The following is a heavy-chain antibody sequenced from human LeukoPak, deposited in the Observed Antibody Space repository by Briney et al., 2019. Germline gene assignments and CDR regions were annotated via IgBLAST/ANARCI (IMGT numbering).Heavy chain of an antibody. CDR1: GGSIRSYY. CDR3: ARSPYSSGPYYYYYMDV. CDR2: IYTSGTT. V-gene: IGHV4-4*07. J-gene: IGHJ6*03. D-gene: IGHD6-19*01. Sequence: KPSETLSLTCTVSGGSIRSYYWNWIRQPAGKGLEWIGHIYTSGTTNYNPSLKSRVTMSLDTSKNQFSLKVSSVTAADTALYYCARSPYSSGPYYYYYMDVWGKGTTVTISS.